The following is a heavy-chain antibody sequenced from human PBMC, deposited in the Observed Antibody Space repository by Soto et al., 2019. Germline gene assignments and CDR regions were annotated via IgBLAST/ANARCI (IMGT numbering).Heavy chain of an antibody. J-gene: IGHJ4*02. V-gene: IGHV3-48*02. D-gene: IGHD1-26*01. CDR2: ISSGSDTI. CDR3: ARVSATWEDDY. CDR1: GFTFSDYG. Sequence: EVHLVESGGGLVQPGGSLRLSCAASGFTFSDYGVNWGRQAPGKGLEWISYISSGSDTIYYVDSVKGRFTISRDNAKKSLFLQMPSLRDEDTVVYYCARVSATWEDDYWGQGTLVTVSS.